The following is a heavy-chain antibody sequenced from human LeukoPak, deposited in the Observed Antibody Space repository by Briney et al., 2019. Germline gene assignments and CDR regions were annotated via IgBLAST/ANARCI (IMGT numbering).Heavy chain of an antibody. CDR3: AASGPLRFLEWLLSDYYYYGMDV. V-gene: IGHV1-2*02. Sequence: LWASVKVSCKASGYTFTGYYVHWVRQAPGHGLEWMGWINPNSGGTNYAQKFQGRVTMTRDTSISTAYMELSRLRSDDTAVYYCAASGPLRFLEWLLSDYYYYGMDVWGQGTTVTVSS. CDR2: INPNSGGT. J-gene: IGHJ6*02. CDR1: GYTFTGYY. D-gene: IGHD3-3*01.